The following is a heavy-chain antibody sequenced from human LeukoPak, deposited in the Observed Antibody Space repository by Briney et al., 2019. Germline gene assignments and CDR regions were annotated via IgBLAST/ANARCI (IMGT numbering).Heavy chain of an antibody. V-gene: IGHV4-34*01. CDR1: GGSFSGYY. Sequence: SETLSLTCAVYGGSFSGYYWSWIRQPPGKGREWIGEINHSGITNYNPSLKSRVTISVDTSKNQFSLKLSSVTAADTAVYYCARGYRAWGMDVWGQGTTVTVSS. CDR3: ARGYRAWGMDV. CDR2: INHSGIT. J-gene: IGHJ6*02. D-gene: IGHD2-2*01.